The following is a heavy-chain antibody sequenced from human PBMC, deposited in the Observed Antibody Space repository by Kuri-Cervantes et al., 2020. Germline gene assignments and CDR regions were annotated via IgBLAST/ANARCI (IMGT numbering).Heavy chain of an antibody. D-gene: IGHD2-21*02. Sequence: GGSLRLSCTASRLTFNTDAMNWVRQAPGKGLEWVSYISSSSSTIYYADSVKGRFTISRDNAKNSLYLQMNSLRAEDTAVYYCARLNCGGDCRIGDGLNDYWGQGTLVTVSS. CDR2: ISSSSSTI. CDR3: ARLNCGGDCRIGDGLNDY. CDR1: RLTFNTDA. J-gene: IGHJ4*02. V-gene: IGHV3-48*01.